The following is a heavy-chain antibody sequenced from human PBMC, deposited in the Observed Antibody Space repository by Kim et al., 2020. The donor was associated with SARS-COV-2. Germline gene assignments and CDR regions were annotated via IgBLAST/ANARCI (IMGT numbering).Heavy chain of an antibody. Sequence: SVKVSCKASGGTFSSYAISWVRQAPGQGLEWMGGIIPIFGTANYAQKFQGRVTITADESTSTAYMELSSLRSEDTAVYYCARVCGSSSYYYYYGMDVWGQGTTVTVSS. V-gene: IGHV1-69*13. CDR3: ARVCGSSSYYYYYGMDV. J-gene: IGHJ6*02. CDR2: IIPIFGTA. D-gene: IGHD2-21*01. CDR1: GGTFSSYA.